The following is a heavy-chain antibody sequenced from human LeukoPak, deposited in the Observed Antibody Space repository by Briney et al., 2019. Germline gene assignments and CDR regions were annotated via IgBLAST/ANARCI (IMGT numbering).Heavy chain of an antibody. D-gene: IGHD2-2*01. CDR1: GFTLRNTW. Sequence: PGGSLRLSCAASGFTLRNTWMAWVRQAPGKGLEWVANINQDASTKHYVDSVKGRFTISRDNAKNALYLQMNSLRAEDTAVYFCARDYLYAFDYWGQGTLVTVSS. V-gene: IGHV3-7*01. J-gene: IGHJ4*02. CDR2: INQDASTK. CDR3: ARDYLYAFDY.